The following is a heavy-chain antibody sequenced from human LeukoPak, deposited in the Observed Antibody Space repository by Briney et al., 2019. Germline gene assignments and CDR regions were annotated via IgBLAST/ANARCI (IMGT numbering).Heavy chain of an antibody. CDR3: VKDTSGASQYFQY. V-gene: IGHV3-9*03. J-gene: IGHJ1*01. Sequence: KAGKSLRLSCAAFGFTFDNYAMHWVRQAPGKGLEWVSSISWNSANIAYADSVKGRFTISRENAKNSLYLQMNSLRPEDMALYYCVKDTSGASQYFQYWGHGTVVTVSS. D-gene: IGHD2-15*01. CDR2: ISWNSANI. CDR1: GFTFDNYA.